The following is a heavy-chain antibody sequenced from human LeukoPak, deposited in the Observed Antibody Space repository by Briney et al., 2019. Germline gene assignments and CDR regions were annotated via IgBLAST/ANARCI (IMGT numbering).Heavy chain of an antibody. CDR3: ARGRSSITIFGVVPLHYYMDV. V-gene: IGHV4-38-2*01. CDR2: VYHSGST. Sequence: KPSETLSLTCAVSGYSISSGYYWGWIRQPPGKGLEWIGNVYHSGSTYKNPSLKSRVTISVDTSKNQFSLKLSSVTAADTAVYYCARGRSSITIFGVVPLHYYMDVWGKGTTVTVSS. D-gene: IGHD3-3*01. CDR1: GYSISSGYY. J-gene: IGHJ6*03.